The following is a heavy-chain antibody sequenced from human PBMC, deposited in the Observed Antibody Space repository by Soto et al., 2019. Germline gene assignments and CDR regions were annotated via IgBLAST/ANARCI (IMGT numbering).Heavy chain of an antibody. CDR2: INPNNGGT. J-gene: IGHJ4*02. D-gene: IGHD3-3*01. Sequence: GASVKVSCKASGYTFSGHHIHWARQAPGQGLEWMGWINPNNGGTNYARKFQGRVTMTRDTSISTAYMELSSLKSDDSATYYCAKTLYDFWRGYYGLWDHGGEGTTVTVYS. CDR1: GYTFSGHH. CDR3: AKTLYDFWRGYYGLWDH. V-gene: IGHV1-2*02.